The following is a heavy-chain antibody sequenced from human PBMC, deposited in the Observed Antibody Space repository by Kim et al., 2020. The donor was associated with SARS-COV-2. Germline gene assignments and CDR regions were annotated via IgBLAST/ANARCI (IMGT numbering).Heavy chain of an antibody. CDR2: ISSKVNGYAN. V-gene: IGHV3-73*01. J-gene: IGHJ3*01. Sequence: GGSLRLSCGASGFTFSGSAMHWVRRASGKGLEWVARISSKVNGYANAYCASVRCRISISSADSTHTPQMHILRVKTADTDFYYCTRVTGLSLAVCYA. CDR1: GFTFSGSA. D-gene: IGHD1-20*01. CDR3: TRVTGLSLAVCYA.